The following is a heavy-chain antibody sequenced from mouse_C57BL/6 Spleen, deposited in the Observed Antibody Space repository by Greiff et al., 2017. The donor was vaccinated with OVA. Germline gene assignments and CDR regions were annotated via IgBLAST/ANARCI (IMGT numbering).Heavy chain of an antibody. D-gene: IGHD2-2*01. CDR1: GYTFTSYW. CDR3: ARGGVTLGY. V-gene: IGHV1-61*01. CDR2: IYPSDSET. J-gene: IGHJ2*01. Sequence: VQVVESGAELVRPGSSVKLSCKASGYTFTSYWMDWVKQRPGQGLEWIGNIYPSDSETHYNQKFKDKATLTVDKSSSTAYMQLSSLTSEDSAVYYCARGGVTLGYWGQGTTLTVSS.